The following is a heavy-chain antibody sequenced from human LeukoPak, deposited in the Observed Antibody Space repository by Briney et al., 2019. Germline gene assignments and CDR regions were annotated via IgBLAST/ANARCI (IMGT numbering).Heavy chain of an antibody. J-gene: IGHJ4*02. D-gene: IGHD3-9*01. Sequence: GGSLRLSCAASGFTFSSYGMSWVRQAPGQGLAWVSGISGSGDTTYYSDSVEGRFSISRDNSKNTLYLEMSSLRAEDTAVYYCARDLVPYYDILTGYWGYWGQGTLVTVSS. V-gene: IGHV3-23*01. CDR1: GFTFSSYG. CDR3: ARDLVPYYDILTGYWGY. CDR2: ISGSGDTT.